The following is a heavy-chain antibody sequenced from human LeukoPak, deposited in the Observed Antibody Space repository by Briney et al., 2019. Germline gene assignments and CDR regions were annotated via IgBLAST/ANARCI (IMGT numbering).Heavy chain of an antibody. Sequence: SETLSLTCTVSGGSISSYYWSWIRQPAGKGLEWIGRIYTSGSTNYNPSLKSRVTMSVDTSKNQFSLKLSSVTAADTAAYYCARASTVIRYYYYYGMDVWGQGTTVTVSS. V-gene: IGHV4-4*07. CDR3: ARASTVIRYYYYYGMDV. D-gene: IGHD4-11*01. CDR1: GGSISSYY. CDR2: IYTSGST. J-gene: IGHJ6*02.